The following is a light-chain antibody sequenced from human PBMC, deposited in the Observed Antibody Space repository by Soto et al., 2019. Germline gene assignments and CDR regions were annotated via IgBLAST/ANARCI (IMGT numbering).Light chain of an antibody. V-gene: IGKV3-20*01. J-gene: IGKJ5*01. CDR1: QSVSSSY. CDR3: QQYGTSPPIT. CDR2: GAS. Sequence: EIVLTQSPGTLSLSPGERATLSCRASQSVSSSYLAWYQQKPGQAPRLLIYGASSRATGVPDRFSGRGSGTDFTLTISRLEPEDFEVYYCQQYGTSPPITFGQGTRLEIK.